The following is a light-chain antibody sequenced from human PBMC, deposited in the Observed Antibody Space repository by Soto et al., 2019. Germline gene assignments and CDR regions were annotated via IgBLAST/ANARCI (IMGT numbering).Light chain of an antibody. J-gene: IGKJ2*01. V-gene: IGKV3-15*01. CDR2: GAS. Sequence: EIVMTQSPATLSVSPGERATLSCRASQSVSSNLAWYQQKPGQAPRLLIYGASTRATGIPARFSGSGSGTEFTLTISSLQSEDFAVYYCQQDNNWTLGNTFGQGTKLEIK. CDR3: QQDNNWTLGNT. CDR1: QSVSSN.